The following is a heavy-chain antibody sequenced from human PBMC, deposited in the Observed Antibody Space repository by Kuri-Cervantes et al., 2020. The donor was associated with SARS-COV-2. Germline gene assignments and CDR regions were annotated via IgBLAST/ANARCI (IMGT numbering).Heavy chain of an antibody. D-gene: IGHD5-18*01. Sequence: SETLSLTCAVYGGSFSGYYWSWIRQPPGKGLEWIGEINHSGGTNYNPSLKSRVTISVDTSKNQFSLKLSSVTAADTAVYYCARGLDTAMAYYFDYWGQGTLVTVSS. CDR3: ARGLDTAMAYYFDY. CDR2: INHSGGT. J-gene: IGHJ4*02. CDR1: GGSFSGYY. V-gene: IGHV4-34*01.